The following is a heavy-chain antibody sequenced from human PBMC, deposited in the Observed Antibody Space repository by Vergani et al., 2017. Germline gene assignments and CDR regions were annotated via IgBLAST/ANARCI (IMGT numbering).Heavy chain of an antibody. J-gene: IGHJ4*02. CDR3: ARRIVGATQPISYXFDY. Sequence: QLQLQESGPGLVKPSETLSLTCTVSGGSISSSSYYWGWIRQPPGKGLEWIGSIYYSGSTYYNPSLKSRVTISVDTSKNQFSLKLSSVTAADTAVYYCARRIVGATQPISYXFDYWGQGTLVTVSS. CDR2: IYYSGST. V-gene: IGHV4-39*01. D-gene: IGHD1-26*01. CDR1: GGSISSSSYY.